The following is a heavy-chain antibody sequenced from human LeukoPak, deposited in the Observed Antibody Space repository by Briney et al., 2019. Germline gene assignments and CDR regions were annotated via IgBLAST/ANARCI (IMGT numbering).Heavy chain of an antibody. Sequence: PSETLSLTCAVYGGSFSGYYWSWIRQPPGKRLEWIGEINHSGSTNYNPSLKSRVTISVDTSKNQFSLKLSSVTAADTAVYYCARNDRIVAARPDYFDYWGQGTLVTVSS. D-gene: IGHD6-6*01. CDR3: ARNDRIVAARPDYFDY. J-gene: IGHJ4*02. CDR1: GGSFSGYY. CDR2: INHSGST. V-gene: IGHV4-34*01.